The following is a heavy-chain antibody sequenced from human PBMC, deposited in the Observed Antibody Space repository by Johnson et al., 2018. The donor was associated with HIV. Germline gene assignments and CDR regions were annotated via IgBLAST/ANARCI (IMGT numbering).Heavy chain of an antibody. Sequence: MQLVESGGGLVQPGGSLRLSCAASGFTFSSYAMSWVRQAPGKGLEWVSAISSIGGSTYYADSVKGRFTISRDNSKNTLYLQMNSLRAEDTAVYYCAKSSRVATTFDAFDFWGQGTMVTGSS. CDR3: AKSSRVATTFDAFDF. V-gene: IGHV3-23*04. CDR1: GFTFSSYA. CDR2: ISSIGGST. J-gene: IGHJ3*01. D-gene: IGHD2-15*01.